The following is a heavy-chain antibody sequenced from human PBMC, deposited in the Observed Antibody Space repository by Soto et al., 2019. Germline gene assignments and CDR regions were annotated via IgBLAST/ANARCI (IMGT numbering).Heavy chain of an antibody. Sequence: QVQLVQSGAEVKKPGASVKVSCKSSGYTFTCYGISWVRQAPGQGLEWMGWISAYNGNTNYAQKLQGRVTITTDTSTSTAYRERRSLRSDDTAVYYCAMVKYSPPYYYYYGMDVWGQGTTVTVSS. D-gene: IGHD5-18*01. CDR2: ISAYNGNT. V-gene: IGHV1-18*01. J-gene: IGHJ6*02. CDR1: GYTFTCYG. CDR3: AMVKYSPPYYYYYGMDV.